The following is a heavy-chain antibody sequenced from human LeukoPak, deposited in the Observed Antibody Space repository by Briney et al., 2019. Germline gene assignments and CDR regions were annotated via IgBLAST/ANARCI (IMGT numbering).Heavy chain of an antibody. D-gene: IGHD3-22*01. J-gene: IGHJ4*02. CDR2: IYYSGST. CDR3: ARGGSWYYYDSSGYLSH. V-gene: IGHV4-59*01. Sequence: SETLSLTCTVSGGSISSYYWSWIRQPPGKGLEWIGYIYYSGSTNYNPSLKSRVTISLDTSKNQFSLKLSSVTAADTAVYYCARGGSWYYYDSSGYLSHWGQGTLVTVSS. CDR1: GGSISSYY.